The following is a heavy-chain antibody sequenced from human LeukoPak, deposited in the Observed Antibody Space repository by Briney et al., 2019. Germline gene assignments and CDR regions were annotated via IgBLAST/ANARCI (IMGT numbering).Heavy chain of an antibody. CDR3: ARDRVGAEPFDY. V-gene: IGHV4-61*01. D-gene: IGHD1-26*01. Sequence: PSETLSLTCTVSGGSGSSGSYYWSWIRQPPGKGLEWIGYIYYSGSTNYNPSLKSRVTISVDTSKNQFSLKLSSVTAADTAVYYCARDRVGAEPFDYWGQGTLVTVSS. CDR1: GGSGSSGSYY. J-gene: IGHJ4*02. CDR2: IYYSGST.